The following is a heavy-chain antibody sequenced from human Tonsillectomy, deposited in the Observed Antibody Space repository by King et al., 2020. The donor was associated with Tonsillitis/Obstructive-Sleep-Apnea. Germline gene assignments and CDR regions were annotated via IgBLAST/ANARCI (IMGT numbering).Heavy chain of an antibody. CDR2: INHSGST. Sequence: QVQLQQWGAGLLKPSETLSLTCAVYGGSLSGYYWSWIRQPPGKGLEWIGEINHSGSTNYNPSLKSRVTISVDTSKNQFSLKLSSVTAADTAVYYCARGPNYSSSWYNYWGQGTLVTVSS. J-gene: IGHJ4*02. CDR3: ARGPNYSSSWYNY. D-gene: IGHD6-13*01. V-gene: IGHV4-34*01. CDR1: GGSLSGYY.